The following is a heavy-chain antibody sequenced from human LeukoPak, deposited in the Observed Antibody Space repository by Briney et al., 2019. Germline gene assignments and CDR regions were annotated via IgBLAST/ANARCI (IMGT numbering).Heavy chain of an antibody. CDR2: TYYRSKWYN. V-gene: IGHV6-1*01. D-gene: IGHD5-12*01. Sequence: SQTVSLTCAISGDSVSSNSAAWNWIRQSPSRGLEWLGRTYYRSKWYNDYAVSVKSRITINPDTSKNQFSLQLNSVTPEDTAVHYCAREGERWLRFQIYYFDYWGQGTLVTVSS. J-gene: IGHJ4*02. CDR1: GDSVSSNSAA. CDR3: AREGERWLRFQIYYFDY.